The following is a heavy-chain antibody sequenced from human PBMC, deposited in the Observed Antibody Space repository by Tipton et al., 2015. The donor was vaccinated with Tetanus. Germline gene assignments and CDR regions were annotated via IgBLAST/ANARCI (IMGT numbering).Heavy chain of an antibody. J-gene: IGHJ4*02. CDR1: GGSVRSGSYS. CDR2: VSYSGRT. V-gene: IGHV4-61*01. Sequence: TLSLTCTVSGGSVRSGSYSWNWIRQPPGKGLEWLAYVSYSGRTNSNYFLKSRITVSQDTSKNQFSLRLTSVTAADTAVYYCARGLPREPFYFDYWGQGKQVTVSS. CDR3: ARGLPREPFYFDY. D-gene: IGHD1-26*01.